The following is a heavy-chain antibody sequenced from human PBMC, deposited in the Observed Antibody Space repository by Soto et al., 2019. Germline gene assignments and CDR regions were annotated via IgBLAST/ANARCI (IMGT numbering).Heavy chain of an antibody. Sequence: GGSLRLSXAASGFALSGASMNWVRQAPGKGLEWVSYISASGATIYYADSVKGRFTISRDKAQNSVYLQMDSLKDEDTAVYYCARDLTDFAKYYFDYWGQGALVTVSS. V-gene: IGHV3-48*02. D-gene: IGHD3-9*01. CDR3: ARDLTDFAKYYFDY. CDR1: GFALSGAS. CDR2: ISASGATI. J-gene: IGHJ4*02.